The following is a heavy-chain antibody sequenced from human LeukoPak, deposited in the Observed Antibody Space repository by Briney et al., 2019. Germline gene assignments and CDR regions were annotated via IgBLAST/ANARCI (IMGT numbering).Heavy chain of an antibody. Sequence: GGSLRLSCAASGFVFGSYGMHWVRQAPGKGLEWVTFIRHDGNNKYYADSVKGRFTISRDNAKNSLYLQMNSLRAEDTAVYYCARARATVRPDYWGQGTLVTVSS. CDR1: GFVFGSYG. V-gene: IGHV3-30*02. D-gene: IGHD1-26*01. CDR2: IRHDGNNK. J-gene: IGHJ4*02. CDR3: ARARATVRPDY.